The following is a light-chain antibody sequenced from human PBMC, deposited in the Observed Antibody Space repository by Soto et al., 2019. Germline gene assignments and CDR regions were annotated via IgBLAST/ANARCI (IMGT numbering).Light chain of an antibody. CDR3: RTWDNSLSAGV. J-gene: IGLJ2*01. CDR1: SSNIGNNY. V-gene: IGLV1-51*01. Sequence: QSVLTQPPSVSVAPGQKVTISCSGSSSNIGNNYVSWYQQLPGTAPKLLIYDNNKRPSGIPDRFSGSKSGTSATLGITGLQTGDEADYYCRTWDNSLSAGVFGGGTKLTVL. CDR2: DNN.